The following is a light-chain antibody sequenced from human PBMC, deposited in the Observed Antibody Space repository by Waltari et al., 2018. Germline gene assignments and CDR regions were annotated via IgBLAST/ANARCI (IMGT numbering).Light chain of an antibody. Sequence: DVQMTQSPSTLSASVGDRVTITCRASQSVSVWLAWYQQKPEKAPNLLIYAASSLESGLPSRFSGSGSGTEFTLTISGLQPDDFAYYYCQQYNSYSTFGQGTKVEIK. CDR3: QQYNSYST. CDR1: QSVSVW. J-gene: IGKJ1*01. CDR2: AAS. V-gene: IGKV1-5*03.